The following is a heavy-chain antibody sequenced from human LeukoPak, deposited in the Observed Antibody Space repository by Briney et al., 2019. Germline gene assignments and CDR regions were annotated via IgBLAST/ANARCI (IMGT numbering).Heavy chain of an antibody. CDR3: ARDALRFFILGMDV. CDR2: VSGSGGST. CDR1: GFAFNTYT. V-gene: IGHV3-23*01. D-gene: IGHD3-3*01. J-gene: IGHJ6*04. Sequence: PGGSLRLSCAVSGFAFNTYTMTWVRQAPGKGLEWVSVVSGSGGSTSYADSVKGRFTISRDNAKNSLYLQMNSLRAEDTAVYYCARDALRFFILGMDVWGKGTTVTVSS.